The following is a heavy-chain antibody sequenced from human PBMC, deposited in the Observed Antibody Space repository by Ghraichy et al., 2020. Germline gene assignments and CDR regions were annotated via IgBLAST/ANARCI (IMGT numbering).Heavy chain of an antibody. Sequence: GESLNISCAASGFTFSDYYMSWIRQAPGKGLEWVSYISSSGSTIYYADSVKGRFTISRDNAKNSLYLQMNSLRAEDTAVYYCARDSLHSGASDPWGQGTLVTVSS. CDR3: ARDSLHSGASDP. CDR2: ISSSGSTI. CDR1: GFTFSDYY. D-gene: IGHD3-10*01. J-gene: IGHJ5*02. V-gene: IGHV3-11*01.